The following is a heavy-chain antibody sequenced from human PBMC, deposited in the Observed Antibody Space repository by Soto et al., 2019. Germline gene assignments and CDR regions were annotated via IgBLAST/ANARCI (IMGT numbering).Heavy chain of an antibody. CDR3: ARDVGATTL. CDR2: ISSSSSYI. CDR1: GFTFSSYG. D-gene: IGHD1-26*01. J-gene: IGHJ4*02. V-gene: IGHV3-21*01. Sequence: EVQLVESGGGLVKPGGPLRLSCAASGFTFSSYGRNWVRQAPGKGLEWVSSISSSSSYIYYADSVKGRFTISRDNAKNSLYLQMNSLRAEDTAVYYCARDVGATTLWGQGTLVTVSS.